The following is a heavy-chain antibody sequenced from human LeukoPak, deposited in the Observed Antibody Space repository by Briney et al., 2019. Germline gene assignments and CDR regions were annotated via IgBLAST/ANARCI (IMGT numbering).Heavy chain of an antibody. J-gene: IGHJ4*02. CDR3: ARHPGYSSGWYYFDY. D-gene: IGHD6-19*01. CDR2: INHSGST. Sequence: PSETLSLTCAVYGGSFSGYYWSWIRQPPGKGLEWIGEINHSGSTNYNPSLKSRVTISVDTSKNQFSLKLSSVTAADTAVYYCARHPGYSSGWYYFDYWGQGTLVTVSS. V-gene: IGHV4-34*01. CDR1: GGSFSGYY.